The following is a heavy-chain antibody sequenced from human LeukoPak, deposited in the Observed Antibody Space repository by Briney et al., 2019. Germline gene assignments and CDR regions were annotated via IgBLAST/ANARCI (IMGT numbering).Heavy chain of an antibody. CDR1: GGTFSSYA. Sequence: SVKVSCKASGGTFSSYAISWVRQAPGQGLEWMGGIIPIFGTANYAQKFQGRVTITADESTSTAYMELSSLRSEDTAVFYCARVKEPYYYDSSGYPLELFYGMDVWGQGTTVIVSS. CDR2: IIPIFGTA. J-gene: IGHJ6*02. CDR3: ARVKEPYYYDSSGYPLELFYGMDV. D-gene: IGHD3-22*01. V-gene: IGHV1-69*01.